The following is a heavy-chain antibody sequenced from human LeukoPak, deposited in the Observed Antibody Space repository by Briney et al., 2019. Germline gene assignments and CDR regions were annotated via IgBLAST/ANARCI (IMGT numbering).Heavy chain of an antibody. Sequence: PGGSLRLSCAASGFTFSSYGMSWVRQAPGKGLEWVSAISGSGGSTYYADSVKGRFTISRDNSKNTLYLQMNSLRAEDTAVYYCNAWLSHIDYWGQGTLVTVSS. V-gene: IGHV3-23*01. D-gene: IGHD3-22*01. J-gene: IGHJ4*02. CDR1: GFTFSSYG. CDR3: NAWLSHIDY. CDR2: ISGSGGST.